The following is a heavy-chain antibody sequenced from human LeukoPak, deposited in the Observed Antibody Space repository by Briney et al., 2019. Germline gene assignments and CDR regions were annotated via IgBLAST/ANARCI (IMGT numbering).Heavy chain of an antibody. J-gene: IGHJ4*02. CDR2: IGTAGDT. Sequence: GGSLRLSCAASGFTFSSFGMHWVRQATGKGLEWVSAIGTAGDTYYPGSVKGRFTISRENAKNSLYLQMNSLRAGDTAVYYCAATQSRGGCSGGSCYSRDYWGQGTLVTVSS. D-gene: IGHD2-15*01. CDR3: AATQSRGGCSGGSCYSRDY. V-gene: IGHV3-13*04. CDR1: GFTFSSFG.